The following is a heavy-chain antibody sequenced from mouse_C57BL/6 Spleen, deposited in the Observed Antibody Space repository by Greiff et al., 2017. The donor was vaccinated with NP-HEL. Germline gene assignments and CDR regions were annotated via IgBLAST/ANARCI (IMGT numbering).Heavy chain of an antibody. J-gene: IGHJ2*01. Sequence: QVQLQQSGPELVKPGASVKISCKASGYAFTSSWMNWVKQRPGKGLEWIGRIYPGDGDTNYNGKFKGKATLTADKSSSTAYMQLSSLTSEDSAVYVCARDYYGSSDIDYWGQGTTLTVSS. CDR3: ARDYYGSSDIDY. CDR2: IYPGDGDT. D-gene: IGHD1-1*01. V-gene: IGHV1-82*01. CDR1: GYAFTSSW.